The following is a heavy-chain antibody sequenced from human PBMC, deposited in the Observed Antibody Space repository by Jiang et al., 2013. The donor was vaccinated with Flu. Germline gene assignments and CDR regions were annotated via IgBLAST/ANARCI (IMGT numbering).Heavy chain of an antibody. CDR2: INTNTGNP. V-gene: IGHV7-4-1*02. CDR3: ARGHVPVNGFYYFDY. CDR1: GYIFSDYV. D-gene: IGHD2-2*01. J-gene: IGHJ4*02. Sequence: VKVSCKASGYIFSDYVINWVRQAPGQGLEWMGWINTNTGNPTYAQGFTGRFVFSLDASVSTAYLQISSLKAEDSAVYYCARGHVPVNGFYYFDYWGQGTLVTVSS.